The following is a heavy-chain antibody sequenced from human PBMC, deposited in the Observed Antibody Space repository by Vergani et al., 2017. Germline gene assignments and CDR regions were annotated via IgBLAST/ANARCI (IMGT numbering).Heavy chain of an antibody. V-gene: IGHV3-66*01. CDR3: ARDADYGGNSEDY. CDR2: IYSGGST. Sequence: EVQLVESGGGLVQPGGSLRLSCAASGFTVSSNYMSWVGQAPGKGLEWVSVIYSGGSTYYANSVTSRFTISRDNSKNTLYLQMNSLRAEDTAVYYCARDADYGGNSEDYWGQGTLVTVSS. CDR1: GFTVSSNY. D-gene: IGHD4-23*01. J-gene: IGHJ4*02.